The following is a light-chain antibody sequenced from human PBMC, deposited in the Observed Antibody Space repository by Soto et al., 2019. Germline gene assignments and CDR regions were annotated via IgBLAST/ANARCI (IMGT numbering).Light chain of an antibody. Sequence: DIQMTQSPSTLSASVGDRVTITCRASQSISSWLAWYQQKPGKAPKLLIYKASSLQSGVPSRFSGSGSGTEFTLTIGGLQPDDFATYYCQHYGSSGTFGQGTKVDIK. J-gene: IGKJ1*01. V-gene: IGKV1-5*03. CDR2: KAS. CDR3: QHYGSSGT. CDR1: QSISSW.